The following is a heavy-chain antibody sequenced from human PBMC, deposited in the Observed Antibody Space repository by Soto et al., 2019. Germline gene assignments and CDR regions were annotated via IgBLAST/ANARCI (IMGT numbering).Heavy chain of an antibody. CDR3: AKVGSSLYYYYVDV. CDR2: ISGSGGST. D-gene: IGHD2-15*01. V-gene: IGHV3-23*01. J-gene: IGHJ6*03. Sequence: PGGSLRLSCAASGFTFSSYAMSWVRQAPGKGLEWVSAISGSGGSTYYADSVKGRFTISRDNSKNTLYLQMNSLRAEDTAVYYCAKVGSSLYYYYVDVWGKGTTVTVSS. CDR1: GFTFSSYA.